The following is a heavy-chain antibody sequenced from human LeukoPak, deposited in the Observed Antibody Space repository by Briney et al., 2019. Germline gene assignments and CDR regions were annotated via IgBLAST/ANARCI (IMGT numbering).Heavy chain of an antibody. CDR2: ISAYNGNA. J-gene: IGHJ3*02. Sequence: ASVKVSCKASGYTFTSYGISWVRQAPGQGLEWMGWISAYNGNANYAQKLQGRVTMTTDTSTSTAYMELRSLRSDDTAVYYCARDDEGGIAVAGTAFDIWGQGTMVTVSS. D-gene: IGHD6-19*01. CDR1: GYTFTSYG. CDR3: ARDDEGGIAVAGTAFDI. V-gene: IGHV1-18*01.